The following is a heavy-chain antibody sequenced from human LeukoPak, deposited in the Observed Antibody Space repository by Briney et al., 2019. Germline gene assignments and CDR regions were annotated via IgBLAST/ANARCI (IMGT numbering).Heavy chain of an antibody. D-gene: IGHD3-22*01. Sequence: SETLSLTCTVSAGSIGSYYWSWIRQPAGKGLEWIGRIYTSGSTNYNPSLKSRVSISVDTSKNQFSLKLRSVTAADTAVYYSARELWSYDSSGYPFDYWGQGTLVTVSS. V-gene: IGHV4-4*07. CDR2: IYTSGST. CDR1: AGSIGSYY. J-gene: IGHJ4*02. CDR3: ARELWSYDSSGYPFDY.